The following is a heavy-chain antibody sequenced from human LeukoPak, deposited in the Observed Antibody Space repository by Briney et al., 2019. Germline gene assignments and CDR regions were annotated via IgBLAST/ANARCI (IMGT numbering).Heavy chain of an antibody. CDR2: ISGSAITT. CDR3: ARVHYYGVIYYFDY. Sequence: GGSLRLSYTTSGFTFSNYAMSWVRQAPGKGLEWVSSISGSAITTYYADSVKGRFAISRDNTNNSLHLQMNSLRAEDTAVYYCARVHYYGVIYYFDYWGQGTLVTVSS. D-gene: IGHD3-10*01. J-gene: IGHJ4*02. CDR1: GFTFSNYA. V-gene: IGHV3-23*01.